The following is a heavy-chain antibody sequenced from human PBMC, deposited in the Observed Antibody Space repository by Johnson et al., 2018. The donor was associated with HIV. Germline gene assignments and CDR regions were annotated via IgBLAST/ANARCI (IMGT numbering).Heavy chain of an antibody. CDR1: GFTFSSYA. J-gene: IGHJ3*02. Sequence: QVQLVESGGGLVQPGGSLRLSCTASGFTFSSYAMHWVRQAPGKGLELVAFIRYDGSNKYYADSVKGRFTISRDNSKNTLYLQMNSLRAEDTAVYYCARGHWRDSSGPHGAFDIWGQGTMVTVSS. V-gene: IGHV3-30*02. CDR2: IRYDGSNK. CDR3: ARGHWRDSSGPHGAFDI. D-gene: IGHD3-22*01.